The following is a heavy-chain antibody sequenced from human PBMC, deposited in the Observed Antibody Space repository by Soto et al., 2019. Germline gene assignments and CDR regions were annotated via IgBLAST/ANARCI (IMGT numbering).Heavy chain of an antibody. CDR3: ARALDVAMASKDNWFAP. D-gene: IGHD2-2*01. J-gene: IGHJ5*02. CDR2: IYYSGST. CDR1: GGSISSGGYY. Sequence: SETLSLTCTVSGGSISSGGYYWSWIRQHPGKGLEWIGYIYYSGSTYYNPSLKSRVTISVDTSKNQFSLKLSSVTAADTAVYFCARALDVAMASKDNWFAPWGQGTLVTVSS. V-gene: IGHV4-31*03.